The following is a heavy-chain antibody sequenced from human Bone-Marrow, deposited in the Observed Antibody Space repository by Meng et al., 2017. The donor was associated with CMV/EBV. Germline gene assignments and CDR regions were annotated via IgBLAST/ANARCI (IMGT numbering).Heavy chain of an antibody. V-gene: IGHV1-2*02. CDR2: INPKSGGT. CDR1: GYTFIGYD. CDR3: AKSLYTKYYSTYYGLDV. D-gene: IGHD2/OR15-2a*01. J-gene: IGHJ6*02. Sequence: ASVKVSCKASGYTFIGYDLHWVRQAPGQGLEWMGWINPKSGGTNYAQRFQGRVTMTRDTSINTVYMELRRLRSDDTAVYFCAKSLYTKYYSTYYGLDVWGQGTTVTVSS.